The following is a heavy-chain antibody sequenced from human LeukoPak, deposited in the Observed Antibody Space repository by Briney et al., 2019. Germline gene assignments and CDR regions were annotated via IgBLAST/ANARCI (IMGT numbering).Heavy chain of an antibody. CDR3: ARDHGGITGTSRYNWFDP. CDR1: GYSISSGYY. V-gene: IGHV4-38-2*02. CDR2: IYHSGST. Sequence: PSETLSLTCTVSGYSISSGYYWGWIRQPPGKGLEWIGSIYHSGSTYYNPSLKSRVTISVDTSKNQFSLKLSSVTDADTAVYYCARDHGGITGTSRYNWFDPWGQGTLVTVSS. D-gene: IGHD1-20*01. J-gene: IGHJ5*02.